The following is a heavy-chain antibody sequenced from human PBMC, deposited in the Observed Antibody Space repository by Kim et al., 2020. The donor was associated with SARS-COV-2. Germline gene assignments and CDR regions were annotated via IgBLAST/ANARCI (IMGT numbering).Heavy chain of an antibody. CDR2: IGTAGYT. CDR1: GFTFSSYD. J-gene: IGHJ6*02. Sequence: GGSLRLSCAASGFTFSSYDMHWVRQATGKGLEWVSAIGTAGYTYYPGSVKGRFTISRENAKNSLYLQMNSLRAGDTAVYYCARSSLIITGQNTNLVLYGMDVWGQGTTVTVS. V-gene: IGHV3-13*01. D-gene: IGHD3-10*01. CDR3: ARSSLIITGQNTNLVLYGMDV.